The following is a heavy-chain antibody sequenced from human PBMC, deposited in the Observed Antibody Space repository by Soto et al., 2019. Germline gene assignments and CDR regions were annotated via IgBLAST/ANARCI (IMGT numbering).Heavy chain of an antibody. J-gene: IGHJ5*02. V-gene: IGHV4-31*03. CDR3: VRGRGAGDYTP. D-gene: IGHD4-17*01. CDR1: GGSISSGGYY. Sequence: QVQLQESGPGLVKPSQTLSLTCTVSGGSISSGGYYWSWIRQHPGKGLEWIGYIYYSGSTYYNPSLKSRVTRLVDTSKNQVSLKLSSVAAADTAVYYCVRGRGAGDYTPWGQRTLVTVSS. CDR2: IYYSGST.